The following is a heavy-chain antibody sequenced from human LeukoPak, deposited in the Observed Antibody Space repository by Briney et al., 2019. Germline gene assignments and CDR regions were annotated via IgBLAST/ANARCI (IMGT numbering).Heavy chain of an antibody. CDR1: GFTFTTYS. D-gene: IGHD3-10*02. V-gene: IGHV3-23*01. J-gene: IGHJ3*02. CDR2: ISNSGGST. CDR3: ASILWLYYYGRGGAFDI. Sequence: PGGSLRLSCAASGFTFTTYSLTWVRQAPGKGLEWVSAISNSGGSTHYADSVKGRFTISRDNSKSALYLQMSSLRAEDTAVYYCASILWLYYYGRGGAFDIWGQGTMVTVSS.